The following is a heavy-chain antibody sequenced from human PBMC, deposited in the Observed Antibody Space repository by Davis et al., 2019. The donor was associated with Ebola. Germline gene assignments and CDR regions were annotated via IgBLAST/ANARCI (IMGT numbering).Heavy chain of an antibody. CDR3: AHRLRAVAGTGFDY. CDR1: GFSLSSAGVG. V-gene: IGHV2-5*02. D-gene: IGHD6-19*01. Sequence: SGSTLVKPKQTLTLTCTFSGFSLSSAGVGVGWIRQPPGKALEWRAIIYRDNDKRYSPSLKNRLTITKDTSKNQVVLTMTNMSPVDTATYFCAHRLRAVAGTGFDYWGQGTLVTVSS. CDR2: IYRDNDK. J-gene: IGHJ4*02.